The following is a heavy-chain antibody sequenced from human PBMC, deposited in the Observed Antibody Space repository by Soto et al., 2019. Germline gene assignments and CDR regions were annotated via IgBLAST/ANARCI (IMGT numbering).Heavy chain of an antibody. CDR3: ATSVNSAMAFDY. CDR1: GYTFTHYY. V-gene: IGHV1-46*01. CDR2: INPNGGST. Sequence: QVQLVQSRAEVKKPGASVKVSCNASGYTFTHYYIHWVRQAPGQGLEWMGIINPNGGSTTYAQKFRAGFTMTRDTSTSTVYMELSSLRSEDSAVYYCATSVNSAMAFDYWGQGTLVTVSS. J-gene: IGHJ4*02. D-gene: IGHD5-18*01.